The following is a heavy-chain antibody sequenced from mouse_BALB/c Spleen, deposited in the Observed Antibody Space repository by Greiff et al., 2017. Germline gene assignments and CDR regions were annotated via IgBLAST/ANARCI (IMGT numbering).Heavy chain of an antibody. J-gene: IGHJ4*01. V-gene: IGHV1-87*01. CDR3: ACMDY. Sequence: VQLVESGAELARPGASVKLSCKASGYTFTSYWMQWVKQRPGQGLEWIGAIYPGDGDTRYTQKFKGKATLTADKSSSTAYMQLSSLASEDSAVYYCACMDYWGQGTSVTVSS. CDR1: GYTFTSYW. CDR2: IYPGDGDT.